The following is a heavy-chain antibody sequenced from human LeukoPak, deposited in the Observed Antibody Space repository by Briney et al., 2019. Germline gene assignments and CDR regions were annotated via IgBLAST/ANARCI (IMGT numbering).Heavy chain of an antibody. V-gene: IGHV3-9*03. CDR2: ISWNSGNI. CDR3: AKGYSYDMTYYFDY. D-gene: IGHD5-18*01. CDR1: GFTFDDYA. Sequence: PGGSLRLSYAASGFTFDDYAMHWVRQAPGKGLEWVSGISWNSGNIGYADSVKGRFAISRDSAKNSLYLQMNSLRAEDMALYYCAKGYSYDMTYYFDYWGQGTLVTVSS. J-gene: IGHJ4*02.